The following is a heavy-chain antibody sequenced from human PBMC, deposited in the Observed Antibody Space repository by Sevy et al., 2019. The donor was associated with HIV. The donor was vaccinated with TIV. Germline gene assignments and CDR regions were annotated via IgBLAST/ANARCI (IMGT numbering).Heavy chain of an antibody. Sequence: SETLSLTCTVCGASISSSGYYWGWIRQPPGKGLEWIASINYNGITFYNPCLKSRITISADTSKNQFSLDLNSVTAADTAIYYCAGPILTYNNGWSYYDYWGQGTVVTVSS. V-gene: IGHV4-39*01. J-gene: IGHJ4*02. CDR3: AGPILTYNNGWSYYDY. CDR1: GASISSSGYY. CDR2: INYNGIT. D-gene: IGHD6-19*01.